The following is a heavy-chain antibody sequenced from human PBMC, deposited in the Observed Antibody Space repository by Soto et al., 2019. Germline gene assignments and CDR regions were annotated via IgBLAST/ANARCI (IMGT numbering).Heavy chain of an antibody. Sequence: ASVKVSCKASGYTFTSYGISWVRQAPGQGLEWMGWVSTYNGNTNYAQKFQGRVTMTTDTSTSTAYMELRSLRSDDTAVYYCARGGELLWFGELWLNDAFDIWGQGTMVTVSS. CDR2: VSTYNGNT. V-gene: IGHV1-18*01. CDR1: GYTFTSYG. CDR3: ARGGELLWFGELWLNDAFDI. D-gene: IGHD3-10*01. J-gene: IGHJ3*02.